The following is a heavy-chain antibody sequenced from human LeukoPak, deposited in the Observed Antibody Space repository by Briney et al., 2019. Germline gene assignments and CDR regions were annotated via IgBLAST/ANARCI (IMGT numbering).Heavy chain of an antibody. CDR1: GFTFSFYS. Sequence: QPGGSLRLSCAASGFTFSFYSMNWVRQAPGKGLEWVSYISSSDNTIHYADSVKGRFTISRDNAKNSLYLEMNSLRGEDTAVYYCARVHRGYSYGRLDYWGQGTLVTVSS. J-gene: IGHJ4*02. CDR2: ISSSDNTI. V-gene: IGHV3-48*01. CDR3: ARVHRGYSYGRLDY. D-gene: IGHD5-18*01.